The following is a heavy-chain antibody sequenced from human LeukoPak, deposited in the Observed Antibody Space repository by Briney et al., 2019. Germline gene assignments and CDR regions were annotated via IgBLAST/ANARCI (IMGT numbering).Heavy chain of an antibody. J-gene: IGHJ4*02. CDR2: INHSGST. V-gene: IGHV4-34*01. CDR3: ARVRYYYDSSGYYYLFDY. Sequence: PSETLSLTCAVYGGSFSGYYWSWIRQPPGRGLEWIGEINHSGSTNYNPSLKSRVTISVDTSKNQFSLKLSSVTAADTAVYYCARVRYYYDSSGYYYLFDYWGQGTLVTVSS. CDR1: GGSFSGYY. D-gene: IGHD3-22*01.